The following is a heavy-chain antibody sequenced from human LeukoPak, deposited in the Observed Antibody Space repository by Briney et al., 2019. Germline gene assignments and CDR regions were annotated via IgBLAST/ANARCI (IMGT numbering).Heavy chain of an antibody. D-gene: IGHD6-19*01. V-gene: IGHV3-21*01. CDR2: ISSSSSYI. J-gene: IGHJ4*02. CDR3: ATFLAVAGTGPNN. Sequence: PGGSLRLSCAASGFTFSSYSMNWVRQAPGKGLEWVSSISSSSSYIYYADSVKGRFTISRDNAKNSLYLQMNSLRAEDTAVYYCATFLAVAGTGPNNWGQGTLVTVSS. CDR1: GFTFSSYS.